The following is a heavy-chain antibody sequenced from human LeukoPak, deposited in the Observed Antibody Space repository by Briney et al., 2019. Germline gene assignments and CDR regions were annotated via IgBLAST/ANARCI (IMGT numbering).Heavy chain of an antibody. CDR3: ATDRERGSVDTPVFDP. J-gene: IGHJ5*02. D-gene: IGHD4-23*01. Sequence: GASVKVSCKVSGYTLTELSMHWVRQAPGKGLEWMGGFDPEDGETIYAQKFQGRVTMTEDTSTDTAYMELSSLRSEDTAVYYCATDRERGSVDTPVFDPWGQGTLVTVSS. V-gene: IGHV1-24*01. CDR2: FDPEDGET. CDR1: GYTLTELS.